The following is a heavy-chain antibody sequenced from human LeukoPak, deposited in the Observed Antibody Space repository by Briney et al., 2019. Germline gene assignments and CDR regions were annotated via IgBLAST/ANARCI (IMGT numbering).Heavy chain of an antibody. V-gene: IGHV4-39*01. CDR3: ATSYSGSYYDAFDI. D-gene: IGHD1-26*01. J-gene: IGHJ3*02. CDR2: IYYSGST. CDR1: GGSISSSSYY. Sequence: KPSETLSLTCTVSGGSISSSSYYWGWIRQPPGKGLEWIGSIYYSGSTYYNPSLKSRVTISVDTSKNQFSLKLSSVTAADTAVYYCATSYSGSYYDAFDIWGQGTMVTVSS.